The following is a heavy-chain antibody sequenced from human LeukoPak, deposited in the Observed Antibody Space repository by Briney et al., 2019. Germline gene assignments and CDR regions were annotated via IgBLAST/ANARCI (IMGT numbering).Heavy chain of an antibody. CDR2: IKQDGSEK. D-gene: IGHD3-10*01. CDR1: GFTFSSYS. CDR3: ARVRGSGSRDY. Sequence: PGGSLRLSCVVSGFTFSSYSMSWVRQAPGKGLEWVANIKQDGSEKYYVDSVKGRFTISRDNAKNSLYLQMNSPRDEDTAVYYCARVRGSGSRDYWGQGSLVTVSS. V-gene: IGHV3-7*03. J-gene: IGHJ4*02.